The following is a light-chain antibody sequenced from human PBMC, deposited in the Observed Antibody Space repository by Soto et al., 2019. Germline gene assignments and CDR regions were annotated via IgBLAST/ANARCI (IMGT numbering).Light chain of an antibody. V-gene: IGKV3-11*01. CDR3: QQRSNWPPIT. CDR2: DAS. J-gene: IGKJ5*01. Sequence: IVLTQSPATLSLSPGEIATLSFRASQSVISYLAWYQQKPGQAPRLLIYDASNSATGIPARFSGSGSGTDFTLTISSLEPEDFAVYYCQQRSNWPPITFGQGTRLEIK. CDR1: QSVISY.